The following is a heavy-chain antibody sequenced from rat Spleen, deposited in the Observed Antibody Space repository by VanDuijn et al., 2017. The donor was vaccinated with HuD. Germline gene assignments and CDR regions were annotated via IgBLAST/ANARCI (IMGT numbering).Heavy chain of an antibody. CDR2: IIYDGSFT. CDR3: TRHSSTYYVMDA. J-gene: IGHJ4*01. V-gene: IGHV5-22*01. D-gene: IGHD1-2*01. Sequence: EVQLVESGGGLVQPGRSLKLSCAASGFTFSNYYMAWVRQAPTKGLEWVTTIIYDGSFTYYRDSVKGRFTISRDNAKSTLYLQMNSLRSEDTATYYCTRHSSTYYVMDAWGQGASVTVSS. CDR1: GFTFSNYY.